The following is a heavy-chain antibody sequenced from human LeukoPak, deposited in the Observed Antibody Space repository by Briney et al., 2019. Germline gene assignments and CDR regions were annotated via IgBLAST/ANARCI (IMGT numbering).Heavy chain of an antibody. CDR1: GFTFSSYS. J-gene: IGHJ6*02. CDR3: ARITMVRSMDV. D-gene: IGHD3-10*01. V-gene: IGHV3-21*01. Sequence: GGSLRLSCAASGFTFSSYSMNWVRQAPGKGLEWVSSISSSSSYIYYADSVKGRFTISRDDARSSLYLQMNSLRAEDTAVYYCARITMVRSMDVWGQGTTVTVSS. CDR2: ISSSSSYI.